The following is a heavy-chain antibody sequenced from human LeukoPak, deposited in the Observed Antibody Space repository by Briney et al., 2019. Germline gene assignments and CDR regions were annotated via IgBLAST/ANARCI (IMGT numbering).Heavy chain of an antibody. V-gene: IGHV3-48*04. Sequence: GGSLRLSCAASGFTFSSYSMNWVRQAPGKGLEWVSYISSSSSTIYYADSVKGRFTISRDNAKNSLYLQMNSLRAEDTAVYYCASPDYGSGCYKPLGDYWGQGTLVTVSS. D-gene: IGHD3-10*01. J-gene: IGHJ4*02. CDR2: ISSSSSTI. CDR3: ASPDYGSGCYKPLGDY. CDR1: GFTFSSYS.